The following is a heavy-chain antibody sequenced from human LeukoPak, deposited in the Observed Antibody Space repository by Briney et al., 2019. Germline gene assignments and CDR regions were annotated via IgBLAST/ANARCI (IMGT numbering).Heavy chain of an antibody. CDR1: GLTFSSYA. J-gene: IGHJ4*02. Sequence: GGSLRLSCAASGLTFSSYAMSWVRQAPGKGLEWVSAISGSGGSTYYADSVKGRFTISRDNSKNTLYLQMNSLRAEDTAVYYCAKGIYSNRIGYFDYWGQGTLVTVSS. D-gene: IGHD4-11*01. V-gene: IGHV3-23*01. CDR2: ISGSGGST. CDR3: AKGIYSNRIGYFDY.